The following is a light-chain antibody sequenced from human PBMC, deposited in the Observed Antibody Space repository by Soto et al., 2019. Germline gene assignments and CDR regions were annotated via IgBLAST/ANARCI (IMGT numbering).Light chain of an antibody. CDR3: QQYNNWWT. J-gene: IGKJ1*01. CDR1: QSVSSR. Sequence: EVVMTQSPATLSLSPGERATLSCRASQSVSSRLAWYQQKPGQAPRLLIYGASTRAAGIPDRFSGSGSETEFTLTISSLQAEDFAIYYCQQYNNWWTFGQGTKVEIK. CDR2: GAS. V-gene: IGKV3-15*01.